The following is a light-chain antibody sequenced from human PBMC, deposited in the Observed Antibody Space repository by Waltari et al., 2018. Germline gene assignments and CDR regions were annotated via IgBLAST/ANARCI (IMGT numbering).Light chain of an antibody. V-gene: IGLV3-1*01. CDR2: QDT. CDR1: ILGNKY. CDR3: QALGTGAWV. Sequence: SFELTQPPSVSMSPGQTASLTCSGDILGNKYASWYQHEPGQSPLLVIYQDTKRPSGIPERFSGSKSGNAATLTISGTQAMDEADYYCQALGTGAWVFGGGTKLTVL. J-gene: IGLJ3*02.